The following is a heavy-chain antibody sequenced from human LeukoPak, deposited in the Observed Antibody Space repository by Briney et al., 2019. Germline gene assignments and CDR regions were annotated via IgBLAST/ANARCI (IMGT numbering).Heavy chain of an antibody. CDR1: GYTFTSYD. Sequence: ASVKVSCKASGYTFTSYDINWVRQATGQGLEWMGWMNPNSGNTGYAQKFQGRVTMTRNTSISTAYMELSSLRSEDTAVYYCAGGYDVVVPAIIRGIAARRSPLWFDPWGQGTLVTVSS. V-gene: IGHV1-8*01. D-gene: IGHD2-2*01. J-gene: IGHJ5*02. CDR3: AGGYDVVVPAIIRGIAARRSPLWFDP. CDR2: MNPNSGNT.